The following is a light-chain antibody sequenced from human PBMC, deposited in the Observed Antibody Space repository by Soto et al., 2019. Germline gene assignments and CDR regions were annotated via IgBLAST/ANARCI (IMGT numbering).Light chain of an antibody. CDR3: CSFAGSTPS. Sequence: QSALTQPASVSGSPGQSITISCTGTSSDIGNYNLVSWYQQHPGKAPKLIIYEGSKRPSGVSNRFSASKSGNTASLTISGLQAEDGADYYCCSFAGSTPSFGGGTKLT. CDR1: SSDIGNYNL. CDR2: EGS. V-gene: IGLV2-23*01. J-gene: IGLJ2*01.